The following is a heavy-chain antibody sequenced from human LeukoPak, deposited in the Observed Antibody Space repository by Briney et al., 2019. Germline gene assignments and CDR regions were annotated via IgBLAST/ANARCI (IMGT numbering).Heavy chain of an antibody. CDR2: IYPGDSDT. CDR3: ARAVVVPAAIGGYFGFDY. D-gene: IGHD2-2*01. CDR1: GYSFTNYW. V-gene: IGHV5-51*01. Sequence: HGESLKISCKGSGYSFTNYWIGWVRQMPGKGLEWMGIIYPGDSDTRYSPSFQGQVTISADKSISTAYLQWSSLKASDTAMYYCARAVVVPAAIGGYFGFDYWGQGTLVTVSS. J-gene: IGHJ4*02.